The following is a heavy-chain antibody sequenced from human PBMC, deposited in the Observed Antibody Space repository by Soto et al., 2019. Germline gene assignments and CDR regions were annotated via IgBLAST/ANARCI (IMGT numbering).Heavy chain of an antibody. J-gene: IGHJ4*02. CDR2: IYWDDDK. CDR3: XXXXXXXXXXXXXXXXXXXXF. Sequence: QITLNESGPTVVRPTETLTLTCRFSGFSLTTSGVGVGWXRXSPGKAPEWLALIYWDDDKRYSASLKSRLTITKDTSKNQVVLTVSDLDPTDTATYXCXXXXXXXXXXXXXXXXXXXXFWXXGTPV. CDR1: GFSLTTSGVG. V-gene: IGHV2-5*02.